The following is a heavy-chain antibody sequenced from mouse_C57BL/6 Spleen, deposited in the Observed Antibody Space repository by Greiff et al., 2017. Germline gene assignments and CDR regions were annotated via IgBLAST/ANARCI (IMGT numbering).Heavy chain of an antibody. Sequence: QVQLQQSGAELVRPGASVTLSCKASGYTFTDDEMHWVKQTPVHGLEWIGAIDPETGGTAYNQKFKGKAILTADKSSSTAYMELRSLTSEDSAVYYCTDTTAPYAMDYWGQGTSVTVSS. V-gene: IGHV1-15*01. CDR1: GYTFTDDE. D-gene: IGHD1-2*01. J-gene: IGHJ4*01. CDR2: IDPETGGT. CDR3: TDTTAPYAMDY.